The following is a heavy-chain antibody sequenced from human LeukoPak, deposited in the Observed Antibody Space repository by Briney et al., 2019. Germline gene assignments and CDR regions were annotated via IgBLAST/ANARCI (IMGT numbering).Heavy chain of an antibody. CDR3: ARVGYCSGGSCPYYFDY. V-gene: IGHV1-8*01. J-gene: IGHJ4*02. CDR2: MNPNSGNT. D-gene: IGHD2-15*01. Sequence: ASVKVSCKASGYTFTSYDINWVRQATGQGLEWMGWMNPNSGNTGYAQKFQGRVTMTRNTSISTAYMELSSLRPEDTAVYYCARVGYCSGGSCPYYFDYWGQGTLVTVSS. CDR1: GYTFTSYD.